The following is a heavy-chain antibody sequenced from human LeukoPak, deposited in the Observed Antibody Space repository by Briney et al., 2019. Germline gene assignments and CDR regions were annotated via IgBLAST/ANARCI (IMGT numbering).Heavy chain of an antibody. D-gene: IGHD4-23*01. CDR3: AKEDTAMGYGGNSVVYY. CDR1: GFTFSSYA. Sequence: GGSLRLSCAASGFTFSSYAMSWVRQAPGKGLEWVSAISGSGGSTYYADSVKGRFTISRDNSKNTLYLQMNSLRAEDTAVYYCAKEDTAMGYGGNSVVYYWGQGTLVTVSS. CDR2: ISGSGGST. J-gene: IGHJ4*02. V-gene: IGHV3-23*01.